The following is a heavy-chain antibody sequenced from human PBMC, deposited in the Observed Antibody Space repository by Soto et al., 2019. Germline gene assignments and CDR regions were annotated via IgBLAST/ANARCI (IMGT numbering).Heavy chain of an antibody. CDR2: ISSSSSYI. Sequence: ELQLVESGGGLVKPGGSLRLSCAASGFTFSSYSMNWVRQAPGKGLEWVSSISSSSSYIFYADAVKGRFTISRDNAKNSLYLQMNSLRAEDTAVYYCVRDRYSSSCHDYWGQGTLVTVSS. V-gene: IGHV3-21*01. J-gene: IGHJ4*02. CDR1: GFTFSSYS. CDR3: VRDRYSSSCHDY. D-gene: IGHD6-13*01.